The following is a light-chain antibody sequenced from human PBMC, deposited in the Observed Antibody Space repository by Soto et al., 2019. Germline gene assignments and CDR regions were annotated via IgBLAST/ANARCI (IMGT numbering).Light chain of an antibody. J-gene: IGLJ1*01. CDR1: SSDVGGYNY. V-gene: IGLV2-14*01. Sequence: QSVLTQPASVSGSTGQSITISCTGASSDVGGYNYVSWYQQQPGKAPKLMIYDVSNRPSGVSNRFSGSKSGNTASLTISGLQAEDEADYYCSSYTSSSTLYVFGTGTKLTV. CDR3: SSYTSSSTLYV. CDR2: DVS.